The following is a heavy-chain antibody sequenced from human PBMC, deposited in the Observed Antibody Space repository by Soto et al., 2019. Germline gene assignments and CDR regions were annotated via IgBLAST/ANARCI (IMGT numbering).Heavy chain of an antibody. Sequence: GGSLRLSCAASGFTFRSYSMNLVRQAPGKGLEWVSYISSSNRTINYADSVKGRVIISRDNAKNSLYLQMHSLRDEDTAVYYCAREGWPLLQTGMDVWGQGTTVTVSS. CDR2: ISSSNRTI. V-gene: IGHV3-48*02. CDR3: AREGWPLLQTGMDV. D-gene: IGHD2-15*01. J-gene: IGHJ6*02. CDR1: GFTFRSYS.